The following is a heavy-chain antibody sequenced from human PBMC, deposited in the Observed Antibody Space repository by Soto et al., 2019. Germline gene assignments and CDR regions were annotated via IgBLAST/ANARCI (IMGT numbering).Heavy chain of an antibody. CDR2: ISYDGSNK. CDR1: GFTFSSYA. Sequence: QVQLVESGGGVVQPGRSLRLSCAASGFTFSSYAMHWVSQAPGQGLEWVALISYDGSNKYYADSVKGRFTISRAKSKNTLYLQMNSLRPEDTAVYHCARDQGGTTLYYHGMDVWGQGTTVTVSS. D-gene: IGHD1-7*01. J-gene: IGHJ6*02. V-gene: IGHV3-30-3*01. CDR3: ARDQGGTTLYYHGMDV.